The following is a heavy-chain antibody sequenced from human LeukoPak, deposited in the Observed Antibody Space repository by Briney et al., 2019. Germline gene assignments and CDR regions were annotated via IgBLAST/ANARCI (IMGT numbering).Heavy chain of an antibody. CDR2: ISYDGSNK. CDR3: ARGIAATNYMDV. CDR1: GFTFSSYT. Sequence: PGGSLRLSCAASGFTFSSYTMHWVRQAPGKGLEWVAVISYDGSNKYYADSVKGRFTISRDNSKSTLFLQMNSPSAEDTAVYYCARGIAATNYMDVWGKGITVIVSS. D-gene: IGHD6-13*01. J-gene: IGHJ6*03. V-gene: IGHV3-30-3*01.